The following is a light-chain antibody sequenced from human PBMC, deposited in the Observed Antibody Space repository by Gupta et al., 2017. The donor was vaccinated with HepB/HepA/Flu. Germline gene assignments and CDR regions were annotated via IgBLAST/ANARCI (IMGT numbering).Light chain of an antibody. Sequence: EIVLTQSPRTLSLSPGERATLSCRASQSFTSGYLAWYQQKPGQAPRLLIYGASSRATGIPDRFSGSESGTDFTLIISRLEPEDFAVYYCQQYDYSIRVSFG. CDR1: QSFTSGY. CDR3: QQYDYSIRVS. CDR2: GAS. V-gene: IGKV3-20*01. J-gene: IGKJ3*01.